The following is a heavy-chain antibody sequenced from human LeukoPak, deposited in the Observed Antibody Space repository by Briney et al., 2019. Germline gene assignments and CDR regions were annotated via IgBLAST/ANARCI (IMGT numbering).Heavy chain of an antibody. V-gene: IGHV3-23*01. CDR1: GFTFSSYA. CDR2: ISGSGGST. J-gene: IGHJ4*02. D-gene: IGHD6-19*01. Sequence: PGGSLRLSCAASGFTFSSYAMSWVRQAPGKGLEWVSAISGSGGSTYYADSVKGRFTISRDNSKNTLYPQMNSLRAEDTAVYYCAKDRVAVADSYYFDYWGQGTLVTVSS. CDR3: AKDRVAVADSYYFDY.